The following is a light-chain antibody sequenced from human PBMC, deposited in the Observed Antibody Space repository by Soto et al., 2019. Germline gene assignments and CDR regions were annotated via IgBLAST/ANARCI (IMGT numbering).Light chain of an antibody. CDR3: QQYNRYST. CDR1: QSISNL. J-gene: IGKJ2*01. V-gene: IGKV1-5*03. CDR2: KAS. Sequence: DIQMTQSPSTLSASVGDRITITCRASQSISNLLAWYQQNPGKAPKLLIYKASTLESGVPSRFSGSGSGTEFTLTISGLQPDHFAAYYCQQYNRYSTFVQGPKLEMK.